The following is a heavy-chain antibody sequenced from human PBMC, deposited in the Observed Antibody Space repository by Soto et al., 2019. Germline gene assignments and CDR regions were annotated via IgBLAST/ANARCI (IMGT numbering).Heavy chain of an antibody. CDR1: GFTFSSYS. V-gene: IGHV3-21*01. J-gene: IGHJ6*02. CDR2: ISSSSSYI. Sequence: LRLSCAASGFTFSSYSMNWVRQAPGKGLEWVSSISSSSSYIYYADSVKGRFTISRDNAKNSLYLQMNSLRAEDTAVYYCAREVSSSSRYYGMDVWGQGTTVTVSS. CDR3: AREVSSSSRYYGMDV. D-gene: IGHD6-6*01.